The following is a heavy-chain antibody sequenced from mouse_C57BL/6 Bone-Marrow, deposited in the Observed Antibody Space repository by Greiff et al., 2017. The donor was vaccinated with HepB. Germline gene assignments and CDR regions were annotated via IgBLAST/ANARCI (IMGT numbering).Heavy chain of an antibody. D-gene: IGHD1-1*01. V-gene: IGHV1-19*01. CDR1: GYTFTDYY. Sequence: VQLQQSGPVLVKPGASVKMSCKASGYTFTDYYMNWVKQSHGKSLEWIGVINPYNSDTSYNQKFKGKATLTVDKSSSTAYMELNSLTSEDSAVYYCAKKYDGRSYADAMDYWGQGTSVTVSS. J-gene: IGHJ4*01. CDR2: INPYNSDT. CDR3: AKKYDGRSYADAMDY.